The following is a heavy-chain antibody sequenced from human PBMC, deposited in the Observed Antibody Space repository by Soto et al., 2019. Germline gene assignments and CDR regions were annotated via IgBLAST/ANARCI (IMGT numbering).Heavy chain of an antibody. J-gene: IGHJ6*02. CDR2: INHSGST. Sequence: SATLSLTCAVYGGSFSGYYWSWIRQPPGKGLEWIGEINHSGSTNYNPSIKSRVTISVDTSKNQFSLKLSSVTAADTAVYYCARVGFNWNDDYYGMDVWGQGTTVT. CDR3: ARVGFNWNDDYYGMDV. D-gene: IGHD1-20*01. CDR1: GGSFSGYY. V-gene: IGHV4-34*01.